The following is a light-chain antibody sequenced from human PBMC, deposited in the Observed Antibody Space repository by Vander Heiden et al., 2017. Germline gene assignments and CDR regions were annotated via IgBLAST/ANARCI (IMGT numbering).Light chain of an antibody. J-gene: IGKJ5*01. Sequence: EIVLTQSPATLSLSPGERATLSCRASQSVSSYLAWYQQKPGQAPRLLIYDATNRATGIPARFSGSGYGTDFTLTISSREPEDFAVYYCQQHSNWTPITFGQGTQVEIK. CDR2: DAT. CDR3: QQHSNWTPIT. V-gene: IGKV3-11*01. CDR1: QSVSSY.